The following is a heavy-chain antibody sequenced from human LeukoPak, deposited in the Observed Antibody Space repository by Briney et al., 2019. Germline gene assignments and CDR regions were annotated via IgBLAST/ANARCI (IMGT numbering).Heavy chain of an antibody. CDR1: GYTFTDYF. V-gene: IGHV1-2*02. Sequence: ASVTVSCMSSGYTFTDYFLDWVRQAPGQGLEWMGWINPNSGGTNYAQNFQGRVAMTRDTSISTAFMELSRLDSDDTAVYYCARASTMAGNHFDYWGQGTLVTVSS. D-gene: IGHD6-19*01. J-gene: IGHJ4*02. CDR2: INPNSGGT. CDR3: ARASTMAGNHFDY.